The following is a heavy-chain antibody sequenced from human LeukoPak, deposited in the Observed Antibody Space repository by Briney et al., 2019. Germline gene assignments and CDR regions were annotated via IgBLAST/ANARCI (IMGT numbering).Heavy chain of an antibody. J-gene: IGHJ4*02. Sequence: GGSLRLSCAASGFTFSSYDMTWVRQAPGRGLEWVSSIRPSGDNTYYGDSVKGRFTISRDNAKNSLYLQVNSLRAEDTAVYYCARVQTPYYGGDEIGYWGQGTLVTVSS. V-gene: IGHV3-21*01. CDR3: ARVQTPYYGGDEIGY. CDR1: GFTFSSYD. D-gene: IGHD2-21*01. CDR2: IRPSGDNT.